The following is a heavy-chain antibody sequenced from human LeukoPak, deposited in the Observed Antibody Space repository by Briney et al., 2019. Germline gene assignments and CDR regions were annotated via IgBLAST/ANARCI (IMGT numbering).Heavy chain of an antibody. V-gene: IGHV6-1*01. Sequence: SQTLSLTSAISGDSVSTNSAAWNWLRQSPSSGLEWLGSTYYRSKWYNDYAVSVKSRIIINTDTSKNQCSLQLNSVTPEDTAVYYCAREKGPNWGSCYFDLWGRGTLVTVSS. CDR2: TYYRSKWYN. J-gene: IGHJ2*01. CDR1: GDSVSTNSAA. CDR3: AREKGPNWGSCYFDL. D-gene: IGHD7-27*01.